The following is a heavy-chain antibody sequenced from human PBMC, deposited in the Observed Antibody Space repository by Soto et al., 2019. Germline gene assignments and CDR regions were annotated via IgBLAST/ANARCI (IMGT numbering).Heavy chain of an antibody. J-gene: IGHJ6*02. Sequence: GGSLRLSCAASGFTFSSYGMHWVRQAPGKGLEWVALISYDGSNKYYVDSVKGRFTISRDNSKNTLFLQMNGLRAGDTAVYYCAKDRLRGGFLTTATTNGMDVWGQGTTVTVSS. V-gene: IGHV3-30*18. CDR1: GFTFSSYG. CDR2: ISYDGSNK. CDR3: AKDRLRGGFLTTATTNGMDV. D-gene: IGHD1-26*01.